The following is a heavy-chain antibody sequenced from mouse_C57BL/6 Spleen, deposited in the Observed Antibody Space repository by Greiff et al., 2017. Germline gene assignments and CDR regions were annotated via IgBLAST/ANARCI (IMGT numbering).Heavy chain of an antibody. CDR3: ARYGPYYYWSSYVDY. CDR2: IYPRSGNT. J-gene: IGHJ2*01. CDR1: GYTFTSYG. Sequence: QVQLQQSGAELARPGASVKLSCTASGYTFTSYGISWVKQRTGQGLEWIGEIYPRSGNTYYNEKFKGKATLTADKSSSTAYMELRSLPSEDSAVYFCARYGPYYYWSSYVDYWGQGTTLTVSS. D-gene: IGHD1-1*01. V-gene: IGHV1-81*01.